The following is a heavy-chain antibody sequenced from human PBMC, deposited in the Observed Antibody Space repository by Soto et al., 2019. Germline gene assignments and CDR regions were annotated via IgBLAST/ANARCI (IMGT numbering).Heavy chain of an antibody. CDR1: GFKFSTYG. D-gene: IGHD2-15*01. J-gene: IGHJ6*02. CDR3: AKGLVVYVFGVQDYYFGMDV. V-gene: IGHV3-30*18. Sequence: QVQLVESGGGVVQPGRSLRLSCGASGFKFSTYGMHWVSQAPGKGLEWVAVISYDGNNKDYADSVKGRFTISRDNSKNTSYLQMNSLRAEDTAVYYCAKGLVVYVFGVQDYYFGMDVWGQGTTVAVSS. CDR2: ISYDGNNK.